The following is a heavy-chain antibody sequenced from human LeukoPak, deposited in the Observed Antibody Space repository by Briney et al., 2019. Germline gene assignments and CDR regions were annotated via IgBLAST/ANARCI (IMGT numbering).Heavy chain of an antibody. V-gene: IGHV4-39*07. Sequence: SETLSLTCTVSGGSISSSSYYWGWIRQPPGKGLEWIGSIYYSGSTYYNPSLKSRVTISVDTSKDQFSLKLSSVTAADTAVYYCAGGSDSSGYVDYWGQGTLVTVSS. CDR1: GGSISSSSYY. J-gene: IGHJ4*02. D-gene: IGHD3-22*01. CDR3: AGGSDSSGYVDY. CDR2: IYYSGST.